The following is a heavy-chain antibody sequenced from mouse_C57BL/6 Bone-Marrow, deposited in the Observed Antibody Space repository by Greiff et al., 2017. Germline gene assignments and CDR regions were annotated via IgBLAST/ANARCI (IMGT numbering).Heavy chain of an antibody. J-gene: IGHJ3*01. V-gene: IGHV5-6*01. Sequence: EVQRVESGGDLVKPGGSLKLSCAASGFTFSSYGMSWVRQTPDKRLEWVGTISSGGSYTYYPDSVKGRFTISRDNAKNTLYLQMSSLKSEDTAMYYYAREDYYGSSYSWFAYWGQGTLVTVSA. CDR2: ISSGGSYT. D-gene: IGHD1-1*01. CDR3: AREDYYGSSYSWFAY. CDR1: GFTFSSYG.